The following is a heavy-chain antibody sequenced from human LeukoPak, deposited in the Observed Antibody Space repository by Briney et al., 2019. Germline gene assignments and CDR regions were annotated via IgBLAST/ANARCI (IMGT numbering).Heavy chain of an antibody. J-gene: IGHJ4*02. V-gene: IGHV4-38-2*02. CDR3: ARVRAVAGTPPDY. D-gene: IGHD6-19*01. CDR1: GYSISSNYH. Sequence: SETLSPTCTVSGYSISSNYHWGWIRQPPGKGLEWIATIYHSGSTYYNPSLKSRVTISVDTSKNQFSLKMRSVTAADTAVYYCARVRAVAGTPPDYWGQGTLVTVSS. CDR2: IYHSGST.